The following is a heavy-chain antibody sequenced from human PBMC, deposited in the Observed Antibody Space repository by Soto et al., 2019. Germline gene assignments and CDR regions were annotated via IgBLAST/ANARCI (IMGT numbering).Heavy chain of an antibody. Sequence: SVKVSCKDSGGTFNSYAISWVRQAPGQGLEWMGGIIPIFTTANYAQKFQGRVTITADESTSTAYMELSSLRSEDTAVYYCARGTGNYYYYGMDVWGQGTTVTVSS. CDR3: ARGTGNYYYYGMDV. J-gene: IGHJ6*02. CDR1: GGTFNSYA. V-gene: IGHV1-69*13. CDR2: IIPIFTTA.